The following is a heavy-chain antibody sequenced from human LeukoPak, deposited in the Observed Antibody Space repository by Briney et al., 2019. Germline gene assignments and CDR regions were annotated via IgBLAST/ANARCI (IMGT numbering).Heavy chain of an antibody. CDR3: ARDRLGAMLFFDS. CDR2: ISGSGGST. Sequence: GGSLRLSCAASGFTFSSYAMSWVRQAPGKGLEWVSAISGSGGSTYYADSVKGRFTISRDNSKNTLYLQMNSLRAEDTALYYCARDRLGAMLFFDSWGQGTLVTVSS. CDR1: GFTFSSYA. V-gene: IGHV3-23*01. D-gene: IGHD3-16*01. J-gene: IGHJ4*02.